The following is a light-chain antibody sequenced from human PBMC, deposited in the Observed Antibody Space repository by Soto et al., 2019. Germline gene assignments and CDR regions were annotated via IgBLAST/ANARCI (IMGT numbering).Light chain of an antibody. V-gene: IGLV2-14*01. CDR1: SSDVGASKF. CDR3: TSYIMRSTLRV. Sequence: QSALTQPASVSGSPGQSITISCTGSSSDVGASKFVSWFQQFPGQAPKLLISEVDNRPSGVSNRFSGSKSGNTASLTISGLLAEDEADYYSTSYIMRSTLRVFGTGTKVTVL. CDR2: EVD. J-gene: IGLJ1*01.